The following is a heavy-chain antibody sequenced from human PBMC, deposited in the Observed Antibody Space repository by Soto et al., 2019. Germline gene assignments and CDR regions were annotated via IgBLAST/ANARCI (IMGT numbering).Heavy chain of an antibody. CDR1: GDSVSRNSAA. D-gene: IGHD6-13*01. CDR3: PSGHSRALAGTPPRWFGP. J-gene: IGHJ5*02. CDR2: TYYRSKWYN. Sequence: SQTLSLTCAISGDSVSRNSAAWNWIRQSPSRGLEWLGRTYYRSKWYNDYAVSVKSRITINPDTSKNQFSLQLNSVTPEDTAVYYCPSGHSRALAGTPPRWFGPCGQGNLVHVS. V-gene: IGHV6-1*01.